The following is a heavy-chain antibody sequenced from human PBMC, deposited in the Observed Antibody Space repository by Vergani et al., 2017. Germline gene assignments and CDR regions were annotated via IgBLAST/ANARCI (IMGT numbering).Heavy chain of an antibody. CDR1: VFTFDDSA. V-gene: IGHV3-9*01. Sequence: EVQLVESGGGLVQPGRSLRLSCAASVFTFDDSAMHWVRQAPGKGLAGFSGINWNSDSIAYADSVKGRFTISRDNAKKSLYLQMNSLRAEDTALYYCVKDIAASGNYWYFDLWGRGTLVTVSS. CDR2: INWNSDSI. CDR3: VKDIAASGNYWYFDL. J-gene: IGHJ2*01. D-gene: IGHD6-13*01.